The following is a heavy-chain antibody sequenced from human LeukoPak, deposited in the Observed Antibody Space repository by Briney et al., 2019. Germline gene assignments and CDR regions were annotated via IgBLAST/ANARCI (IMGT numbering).Heavy chain of an antibody. Sequence: GGSLRLSCAASGFTFDDYAMHWVRQAPGKGLEWVSLISGGGGSTYYADSVKGRFTISRDNTKNSLSLQMNSLRTEKTALYYCEKDSYYYYDSSGYATYYFDYWGQGTLVTVSS. J-gene: IGHJ4*02. CDR3: EKDSYYYYDSSGYATYYFDY. CDR2: ISGGGGST. CDR1: GFTFDDYA. D-gene: IGHD3-22*01. V-gene: IGHV3-43*02.